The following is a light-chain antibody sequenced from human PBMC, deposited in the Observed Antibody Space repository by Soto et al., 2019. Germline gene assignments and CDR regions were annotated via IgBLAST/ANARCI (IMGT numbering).Light chain of an antibody. CDR1: SSDVGGYTF. CDR2: EVS. Sequence: QSALTQPPSASGSPGQSVTISCTGTSSDVGGYTFVSWYQQPPGEAPKVMIYEVSKRPSGVPDRFSGSKSGNTASLTVSGLQDEEEAYYCCSSYAGSNNNVVFGGGTQLTVL. CDR3: SSYAGSNNNVV. J-gene: IGLJ2*01. V-gene: IGLV2-8*01.